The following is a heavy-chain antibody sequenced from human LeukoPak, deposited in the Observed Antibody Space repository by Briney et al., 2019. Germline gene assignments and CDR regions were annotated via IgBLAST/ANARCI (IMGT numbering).Heavy chain of an antibody. CDR3: VRDDYGDYNIDF. D-gene: IGHD4-17*01. V-gene: IGHV3-74*01. CDR2: INSDGRST. CDR1: GFTFSSYW. Sequence: GGSLRLSCAVSGFTFSSYWMHWVRQAPGKGLVWVSRINSDGRSTTYADSVKGRFTISRDNAKNTLYLQMNSLRAEDTAVYYCVRDDYGDYNIDFWGQGTLVTVSS. J-gene: IGHJ4*02.